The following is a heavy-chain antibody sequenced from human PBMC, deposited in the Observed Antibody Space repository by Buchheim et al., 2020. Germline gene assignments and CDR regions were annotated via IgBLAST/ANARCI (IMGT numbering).Heavy chain of an antibody. D-gene: IGHD1-1*01. CDR1: GGSFSGYY. Sequence: QVQLQQWGAGLLKPSETLSLTCAVYGGSFSGYYWSWIRQPPGKGLEWIGEINHSGSTNYNPSLKSRVTISVDTSKNQFSLKLSSVTAADTAVYYCARDTGNWNAFYYYYYGMDVWGQGTT. J-gene: IGHJ6*02. CDR3: ARDTGNWNAFYYYYYGMDV. CDR2: INHSGST. V-gene: IGHV4-34*01.